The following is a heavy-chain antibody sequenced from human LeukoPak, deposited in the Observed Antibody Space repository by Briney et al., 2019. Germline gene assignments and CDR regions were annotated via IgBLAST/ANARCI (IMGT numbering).Heavy chain of an antibody. V-gene: IGHV1-2*04. CDR1: GYTFTGYY. J-gene: IGHJ3*02. CDR3: ARGGYSGSYSRRAFDI. CDR2: INPNSGGT. D-gene: IGHD1-26*01. Sequence: VASVKVSCKASGYTFTGYYMHWVRQAPGQGLEWMGWINPNSGGTNYAQKFQGWVTMTRDTSISTAYMELSRLRSDDTAVYYCARGGYSGSYSRRAFDIWGQGTMVTVSS.